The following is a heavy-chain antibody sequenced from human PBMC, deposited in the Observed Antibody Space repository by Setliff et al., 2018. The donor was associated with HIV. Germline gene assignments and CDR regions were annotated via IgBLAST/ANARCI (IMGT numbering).Heavy chain of an antibody. J-gene: IGHJ4*02. V-gene: IGHV4-34*01. D-gene: IGHD6-13*01. CDR3: AAASSWDPLLDY. CDR2: INHSGST. CDR1: GGSFRGYY. Sequence: PSETLSLTCAVYGGSFRGYYWSWIRQPPGKGLEWIGEINHSGSTNYNPSLKSRVTISVDTSMDQFSLKLNSVTAADTAVYYCAAASSWDPLLDYWGQGTLVT.